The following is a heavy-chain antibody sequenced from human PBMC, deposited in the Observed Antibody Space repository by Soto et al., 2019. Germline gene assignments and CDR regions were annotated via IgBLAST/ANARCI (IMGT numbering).Heavy chain of an antibody. CDR1: GGSFSGYY. CDR3: ARGTMIVVLDY. Sequence: PSETLSLTCAVHGGSFSGYYWSWIRQPPGKGLEWIGEINHSGSTNYNPSLKSRVTISVDTSKNQFSLKLSSVTAADTAVYYCARGTMIVVLDYWGQGTLVTVSS. J-gene: IGHJ4*02. V-gene: IGHV4-34*01. CDR2: INHSGST. D-gene: IGHD3-22*01.